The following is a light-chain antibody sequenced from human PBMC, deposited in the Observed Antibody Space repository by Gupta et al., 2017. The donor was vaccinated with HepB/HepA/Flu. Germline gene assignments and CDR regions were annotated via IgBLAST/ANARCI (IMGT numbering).Light chain of an antibody. V-gene: IGKV3-11*01. J-gene: IGKJ4*01. CDR2: EAS. Sequence: EIVLTQSPATLSLSPGDRATLSCRASQSVSSNLAWYQQKPGQAPRLLIYEASNRATGIPARFSGSGSGTDFTLTISSLEPEDFAVYYCQQRSNWPLTFGGGTKVEIK. CDR3: QQRSNWPLT. CDR1: QSVSSN.